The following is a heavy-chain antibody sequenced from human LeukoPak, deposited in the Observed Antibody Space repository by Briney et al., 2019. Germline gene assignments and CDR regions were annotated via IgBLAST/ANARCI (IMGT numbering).Heavy chain of an antibody. V-gene: IGHV3-33*06. CDR3: AKGPPGMLRGYNGYDYFDY. CDR1: GFTFSSYV. CDR2: IWYDGSKE. Sequence: PGGSLRLSCAASGFTFSSYVMHWARQAPGKGLEWVAVIWYDGSKEYYADSVGGRFTISRDNSKNTLYLQMNSLRAEDTAVYFCAKGPPGMLRGYNGYDYFDYWGQGTLVTVSS. D-gene: IGHD5-12*01. J-gene: IGHJ4*02.